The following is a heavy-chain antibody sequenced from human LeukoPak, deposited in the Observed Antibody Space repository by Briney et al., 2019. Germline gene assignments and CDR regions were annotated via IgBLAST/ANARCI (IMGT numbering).Heavy chain of an antibody. Sequence: PSETLSLTCRVSGGSISGYHWSWIRQPPGKGLGWIGYIHYSGSTQYNPSLKSRVTISVDTSKNQVSLKLGSVTAADTAVYYCARSHDYGALWIWGPGTLVTVSS. V-gene: IGHV4-59*01. CDR1: GGSISGYH. D-gene: IGHD4-17*01. CDR2: IHYSGST. CDR3: ARSHDYGALWI. J-gene: IGHJ3*02.